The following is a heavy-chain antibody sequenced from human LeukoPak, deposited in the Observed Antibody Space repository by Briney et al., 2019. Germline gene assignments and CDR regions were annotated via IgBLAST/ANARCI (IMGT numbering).Heavy chain of an antibody. V-gene: IGHV3-30*04. Sequence: GGTLRLSCAASGFTFSSYAIHWVRQAPGKGLEWVAVISDDGKNKYYAASVKGRFTISRDNSKNTLYLQMNSLRAEDTAVYYCARGGGSSSTYYFDYWGRGTLVTVSS. CDR3: ARGGGSSSTYYFDY. CDR2: ISDDGKNK. J-gene: IGHJ4*02. CDR1: GFTFSSYA. D-gene: IGHD6-13*01.